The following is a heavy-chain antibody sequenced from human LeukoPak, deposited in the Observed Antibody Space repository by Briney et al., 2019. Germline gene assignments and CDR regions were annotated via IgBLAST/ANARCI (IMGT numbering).Heavy chain of an antibody. Sequence: SETLSLTCAVYGGSFSGYYWSCIRQPPGKGLEWIGEINHSGSTNYNPSLKSRVTISVDTSKNQFSLKLSSVTAADTAVYYCARGGFWSGYSHRTKFDYWGQGTTVTVSS. J-gene: IGHJ4*02. CDR3: ARGGFWSGYSHRTKFDY. CDR1: GGSFSGYY. D-gene: IGHD3-3*01. CDR2: INHSGST. V-gene: IGHV4-34*01.